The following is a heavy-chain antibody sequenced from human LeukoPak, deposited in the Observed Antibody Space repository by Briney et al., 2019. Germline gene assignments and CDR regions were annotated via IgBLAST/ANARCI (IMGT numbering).Heavy chain of an antibody. V-gene: IGHV1-69*13. D-gene: IGHD3-10*01. CDR2: IIPIFGTA. J-gene: IGHJ4*02. CDR1: GGTFSSYA. Sequence: SVKVSCKASGGTFSSYAISWVRQAPGQGLEWMGGIIPIFGTANYAQKFQGRVTITADESTTTAYLELSSLRSEDTAVYYCARGAWFGESHFDYWGQGTLVTVSS. CDR3: ARGAWFGESHFDY.